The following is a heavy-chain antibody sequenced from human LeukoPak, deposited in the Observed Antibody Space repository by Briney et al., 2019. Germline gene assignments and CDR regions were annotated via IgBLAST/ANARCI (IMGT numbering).Heavy chain of an antibody. CDR3: AREIGRSESGSYGASAFDI. CDR2: ISAYNGNT. V-gene: IGHV1-18*01. CDR1: GYIFNNYD. J-gene: IGHJ3*02. Sequence: ASVKVSCKASGYIFNNYDINWVRHAPGQGLEWMGWISAYNGNTNYAQKLQGRVTMTTDTSTSTAYMELRSLRSDDTAVYYCAREIGRSESGSYGASAFDIWGQGTMVTVSS. D-gene: IGHD1-26*01.